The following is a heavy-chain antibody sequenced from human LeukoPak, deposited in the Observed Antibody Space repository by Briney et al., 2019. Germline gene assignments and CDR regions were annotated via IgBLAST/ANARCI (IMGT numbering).Heavy chain of an antibody. CDR1: GFTFSDHY. CDR3: ARERYYYDSSGYYYYFDC. Sequence: GGSLRLSCAASGFTFSDHYMDWVRQAPGKGLEWVGRTRNKVNSYTTEYAASVKGRFTISRDDSKNSLYLQMNSLKTEDTAVYYCARERYYYDSSGYYYYFDCWGQGTLVTVSS. V-gene: IGHV3-72*01. J-gene: IGHJ4*02. D-gene: IGHD3-22*01. CDR2: TRNKVNSYTT.